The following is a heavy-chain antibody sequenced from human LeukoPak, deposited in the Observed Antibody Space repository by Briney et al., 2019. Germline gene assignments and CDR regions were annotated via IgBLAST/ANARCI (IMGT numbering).Heavy chain of an antibody. CDR2: INPSGNST. D-gene: IGHD6-6*01. V-gene: IGHV1-46*01. CDR1: GYIFTSYY. Sequence: ASVKVSCKASGYIFTSYYMHWVRQAPGQGLEWMGIINPSGNSTAYAQKFQGRVTMTRDMSTRIVYMELTSLRSEDTAVYYCARASGGTSSALFYWGQGTLVTVSS. J-gene: IGHJ4*02. CDR3: ARASGGTSSALFY.